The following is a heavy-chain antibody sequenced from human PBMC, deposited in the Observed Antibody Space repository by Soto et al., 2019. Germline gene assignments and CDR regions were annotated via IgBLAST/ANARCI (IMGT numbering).Heavy chain of an antibody. D-gene: IGHD5-18*01. CDR3: TRVLGYTFEPGKTRYYAMDV. V-gene: IGHV1-69*01. CDR1: GGTFSKDA. Sequence: QVQLVQSGAEVKKPGSSVTVSCKTSGGTFSKDAINWVRQAPGQGLEWMGLLIPVFGSPIYAQKFQGRIRKTADESTSTALMDLSSLRSEDTAVYYWTRVLGYTFEPGKTRYYAMDVWGQGTTVSVSS. J-gene: IGHJ6*02. CDR2: LIPVFGSP.